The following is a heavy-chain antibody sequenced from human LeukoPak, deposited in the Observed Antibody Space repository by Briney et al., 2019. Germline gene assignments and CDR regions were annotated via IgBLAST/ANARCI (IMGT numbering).Heavy chain of an antibody. D-gene: IGHD3-22*01. CDR3: AKDDLTMIVVVIPTMDV. V-gene: IGHV3-23*01. CDR2: INGSGGTS. Sequence: PGGSLRLSCAASGFTFSSYAMSWVRQAPGKGLEWVSAINGSGGTSYYADSVKGRFTISRDNSKNTLYLQMNSLRAEDTAVYYCAKDDLTMIVVVIPTMDVWGKGTTVTV. J-gene: IGHJ6*03. CDR1: GFTFSSYA.